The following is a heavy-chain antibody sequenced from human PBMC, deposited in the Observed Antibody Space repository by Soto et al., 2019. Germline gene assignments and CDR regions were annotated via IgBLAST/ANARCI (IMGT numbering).Heavy chain of an antibody. CDR1: GYTFTSYD. J-gene: IGHJ6*03. V-gene: IGHV1-8*01. CDR2: MNPNSGNT. D-gene: IGHD6-19*01. Sequence: ASVKVSCKASGYTFTSYDINWVRQATGQGLEWMGWMNPNSGNTGYAQKFQGRVTMTRNTSISTAYMELSSLRSEDTAVYYCARGTSSGWYSSYYYYYMDFWGKGTTVTVSS. CDR3: ARGTSSGWYSSYYYYYMDF.